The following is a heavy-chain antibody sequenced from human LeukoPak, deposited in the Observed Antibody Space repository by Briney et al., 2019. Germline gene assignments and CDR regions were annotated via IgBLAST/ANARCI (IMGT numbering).Heavy chain of an antibody. J-gene: IGHJ6*04. Sequence: GASVKVSCKASGYTFINHDISWGRQAPGQGLEWMGWISVYNGNTNYVQKFQGRVTMTTDTSTTTAYMELRSLRSDDTAVYYCARDSRPSYGMDVWGKGTTVTVSS. V-gene: IGHV1-18*01. CDR3: ARDSRPSYGMDV. CDR1: GYTFINHD. D-gene: IGHD3-16*01. CDR2: ISVYNGNT.